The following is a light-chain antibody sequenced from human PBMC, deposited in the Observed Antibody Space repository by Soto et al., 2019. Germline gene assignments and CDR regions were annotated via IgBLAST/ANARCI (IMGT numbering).Light chain of an antibody. V-gene: IGKV1-8*01. Sequence: AIRMTQSPSSLSASTGDRVTITCRASQGISSYLAWYQQKPGKAPKLLIYAASTLQSGVPSRFSGSGSGTDFTLTISCLQSEDFATYYCQQYYSYSVTFGHGTKVDIK. CDR3: QQYYSYSVT. J-gene: IGKJ1*01. CDR1: QGISSY. CDR2: AAS.